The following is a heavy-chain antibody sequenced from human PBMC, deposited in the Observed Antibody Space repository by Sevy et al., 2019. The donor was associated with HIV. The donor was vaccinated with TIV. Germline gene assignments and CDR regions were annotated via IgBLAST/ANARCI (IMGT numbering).Heavy chain of an antibody. CDR3: AKGSKATDSAFDV. Sequence: GGSLRLSCSASGFIFSNYGMHWVRQAPGKGLEWVAVISYDGSHKYYSDSVRGRFTISRDNSKTTGSLQMNSLRDEDTAIYYCAKGSKATDSAFDVWGQGTMVTVSS. V-gene: IGHV3-30*18. J-gene: IGHJ3*01. D-gene: IGHD3-22*01. CDR2: ISYDGSHK. CDR1: GFIFSNYG.